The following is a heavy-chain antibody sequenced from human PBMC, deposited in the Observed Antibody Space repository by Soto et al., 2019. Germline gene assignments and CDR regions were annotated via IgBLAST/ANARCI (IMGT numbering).Heavy chain of an antibody. CDR2: IIPIFGTA. V-gene: IGHV1-69*13. D-gene: IGHD6-19*01. Sequence: SVKVSCKASGGTFSSYAISWVRQAPGQGLEWMGGIIPIFGTANYAQKFQGRVTITADESTSTAYMELSSLRPEDTAVYYCARDPEGSQYYFDYWGQGTLVTVSS. CDR3: ARDPEGSQYYFDY. J-gene: IGHJ4*02. CDR1: GGTFSSYA.